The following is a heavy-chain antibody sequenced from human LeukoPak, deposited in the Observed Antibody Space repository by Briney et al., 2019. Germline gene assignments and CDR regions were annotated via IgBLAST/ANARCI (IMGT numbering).Heavy chain of an antibody. D-gene: IGHD3-16*01. J-gene: IGHJ4*02. CDR1: GFTFSSYA. Sequence: GGSLRLSCAASGFTFSSYAMSWVRQAPGKGLEWVSVIYSGGSTYYADSVKGRFTISRDNSKNTLYLQMNSLRAEDTAVYYCARLYYDYAFSYWGQGTLVTVSS. CDR3: ARLYYDYAFSY. V-gene: IGHV3-53*01. CDR2: IYSGGST.